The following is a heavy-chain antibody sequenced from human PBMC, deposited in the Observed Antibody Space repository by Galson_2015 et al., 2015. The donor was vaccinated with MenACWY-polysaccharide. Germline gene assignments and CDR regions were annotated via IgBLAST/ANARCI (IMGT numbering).Heavy chain of an antibody. CDR1: GFTFSSSW. D-gene: IGHD2-2*01. J-gene: IGHJ6*02. CDR3: ARLHCSSTSCYPTDYYYYGMDV. CDR2: ILSDGSST. Sequence: SLRLSCAASGFTFSSSWMHWVRQAPGKGLVWVSRILSDGSSTSYADSVRGRFTISRDNAKNMLHLQMKGLRGEDTAVYYCARLHCSSTSCYPTDYYYYGMDVWGQGTTVTVSS. V-gene: IGHV3-74*01.